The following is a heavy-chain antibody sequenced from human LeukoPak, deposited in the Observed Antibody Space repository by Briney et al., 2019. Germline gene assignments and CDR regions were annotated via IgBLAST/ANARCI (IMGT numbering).Heavy chain of an antibody. D-gene: IGHD1-26*01. CDR3: AKRSYSGSYYAGGDFDY. CDR1: GFTFSSYA. J-gene: IGHJ4*02. V-gene: IGHV3-23*01. Sequence: GGSLRLSCAASGFTFSSYAMSWVRQAPGKGLEWVSAISGSGGSTYYADSVKGRFTISRDNSKNTLYLQMNSLRAEDTAVYYCAKRSYSGSYYAGGDFDYWGQGTLVTVSS. CDR2: ISGSGGST.